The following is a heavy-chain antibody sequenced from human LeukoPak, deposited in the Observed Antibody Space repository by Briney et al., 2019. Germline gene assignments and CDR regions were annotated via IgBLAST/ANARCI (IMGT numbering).Heavy chain of an antibody. D-gene: IGHD3-22*01. V-gene: IGHV1-69*04. Sequence: SVKVSCKSSGSTFSRYDISWVRQAPGQRLEWMGRIFPILGIANSAQKFQGRVTITADKSTSTAYMELSSLRSEDTAVYYCARGVPRLGSSGYHYYFDYWGQGTLVTVSS. CDR2: IFPILGIA. CDR1: GSTFSRYD. CDR3: ARGVPRLGSSGYHYYFDY. J-gene: IGHJ4*02.